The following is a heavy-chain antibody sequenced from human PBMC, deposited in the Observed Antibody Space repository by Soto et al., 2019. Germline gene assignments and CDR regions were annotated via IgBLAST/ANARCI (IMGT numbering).Heavy chain of an antibody. CDR2: ISVDNGNT. CDR3: ARDRTLWFGEPSGYFDY. D-gene: IGHD3-10*01. CDR1: GVTFTSSA. V-gene: IGHV1-18*01. J-gene: IGHJ4*02. Sequence: ASVKVSCKASGVTFTSSAVQWVRQARGQRLEWIGWISVDNGNTNYAQKLQGRVTMTTDTSTSTAYMELRSLRSDDTAVYYCARDRTLWFGEPSGYFDYWGQGTLVTVSS.